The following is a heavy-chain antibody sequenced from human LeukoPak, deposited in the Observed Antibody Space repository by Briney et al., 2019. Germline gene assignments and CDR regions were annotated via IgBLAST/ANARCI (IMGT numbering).Heavy chain of an antibody. Sequence: GGSLRLSCAASGFTFSSYAMSWVRQAPGKGLEWVSAISGSGGSTYYADSVKGRFTISRDNSKNTLYLQMNSLRTEDTAVYYCAGNYDILTGYAHWGQGTLVTVSS. CDR2: ISGSGGST. CDR3: AGNYDILTGYAH. D-gene: IGHD3-9*01. V-gene: IGHV3-23*01. CDR1: GFTFSSYA. J-gene: IGHJ4*02.